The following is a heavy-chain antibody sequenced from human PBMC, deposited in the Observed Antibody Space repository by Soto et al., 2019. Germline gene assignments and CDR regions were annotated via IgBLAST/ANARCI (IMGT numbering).Heavy chain of an antibody. J-gene: IGHJ4*02. CDR3: GSGSGQLMDSS. CDR1: GFIFSRHW. CDR2: INPDGSEE. D-gene: IGHD3-10*01. Sequence: EVQLVESGGFLVQPGGSLRLSCAASGFIFSRHWMSWVRQAPGKGLEWVANINPDGSEESYVDSVKGRVTISRDNAKHSVYLQMNSLRAEDTGVYYCGSGSGQLMDSSGGQGTLVAVSS. V-gene: IGHV3-7*01.